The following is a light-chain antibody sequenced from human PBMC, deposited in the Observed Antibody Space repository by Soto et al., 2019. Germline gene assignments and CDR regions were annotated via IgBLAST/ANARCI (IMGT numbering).Light chain of an antibody. Sequence: EVVMTQSPATLSVSPGERATLSCRASRSVASNLAWYQHKPGQGPRLLLYGASTRASGIPARISGSGSGTEVTHTSSSLQPEDFAVYYYQQYQRWPFYTFVQGTKLEIK. CDR1: RSVASN. J-gene: IGKJ2*01. CDR2: GAS. V-gene: IGKV3-15*01. CDR3: QQYQRWPFYT.